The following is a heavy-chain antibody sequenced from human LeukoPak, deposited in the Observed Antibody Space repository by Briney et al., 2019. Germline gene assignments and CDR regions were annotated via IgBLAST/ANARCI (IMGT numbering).Heavy chain of an antibody. V-gene: IGHV3-23*01. CDR1: GFTFSNYA. CDR3: VRDGDVYNFDH. CDR2: VTVNSDAT. Sequence: PGGSLRLSCAASGFTFSNYAMSWVREAPGKGLEWVAVVTVNSDATYYADSVKGRFTISRDNAKNTLYLQMTSLRAEDTAIYYCVRDGDVYNFDHWGQGTLVTVSS. J-gene: IGHJ4*02. D-gene: IGHD5-24*01.